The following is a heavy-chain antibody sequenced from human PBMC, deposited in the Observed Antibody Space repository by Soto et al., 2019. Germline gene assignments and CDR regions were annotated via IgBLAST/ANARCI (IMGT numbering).Heavy chain of an antibody. V-gene: IGHV1-18*01. CDR2: ISAYNGNT. Sequence: QVQLVQSGAEVKKPGASVKVSCKASGYTFTSYGISWVRQAPGQGLERMGWISAYNGNTNYAQKLKGRGTMTTDTATSAVCMELWILMSDDTLVYYCARGPNCFDYGGQGTLVTVSS. CDR1: GYTFTSYG. J-gene: IGHJ4*02. D-gene: IGHD7-27*01. CDR3: ARGPNCFDY.